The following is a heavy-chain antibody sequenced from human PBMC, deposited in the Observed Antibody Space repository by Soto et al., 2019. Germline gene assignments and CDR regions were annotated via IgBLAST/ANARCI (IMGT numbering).Heavy chain of an antibody. CDR1: GYKFTAYY. J-gene: IGHJ5*02. CDR3: ATLSKGYCRETSCYPCLVP. V-gene: IGHV1-2*02. Sequence: ASVKVSCKASGYKFTAYYMHWVRQAPGQGLEWMGWINPGSGATSYAQTFQGRVTMTRDTSINTVYMEVTSLRPDDPPLYYCATLSKGYCRETSCYPCLVPWG. D-gene: IGHD2-2*01. CDR2: INPGSGAT.